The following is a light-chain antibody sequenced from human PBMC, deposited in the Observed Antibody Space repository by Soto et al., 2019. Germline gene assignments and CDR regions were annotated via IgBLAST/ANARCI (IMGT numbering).Light chain of an antibody. J-gene: IGLJ3*02. CDR1: SSNIGAGYD. CDR3: QSYDSSLSGWV. V-gene: IGLV1-40*01. Sequence: QSVLTQPPSVSGAPGQRVTISCTESSSNIGAGYDVHWYQQLPGTAPKLLIYGNSSRPSGVPDRFSGSKSGTSASLAITGLQAEAEADYYCQSYDSSLSGWVFGGGTKLTVL. CDR2: GNS.